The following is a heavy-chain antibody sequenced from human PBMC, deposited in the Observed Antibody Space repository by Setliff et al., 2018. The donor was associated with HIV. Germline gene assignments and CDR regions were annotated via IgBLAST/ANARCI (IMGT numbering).Heavy chain of an antibody. J-gene: IGHJ4*02. CDR3: ARRGLTLVRGVIMGYFDY. Sequence: SETLSLTCTVSGGSISSSSYYWGWIRQPPGKGLEWIGSIYYSGSTYYNPSLKSRVTISVDTSKNQFSLKLTSVTAADTAVYYCARRGLTLVRGVIMGYFDYWGQGTLVTVSS. CDR1: GGSISSSSYY. CDR2: IYYSGST. D-gene: IGHD3-10*01. V-gene: IGHV4-39*01.